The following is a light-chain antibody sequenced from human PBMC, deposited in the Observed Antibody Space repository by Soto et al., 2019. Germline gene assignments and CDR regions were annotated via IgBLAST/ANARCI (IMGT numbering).Light chain of an antibody. CDR2: STT. CDR3: LLYYGSPQPNWV. Sequence: QSVVTQEPSLTVSPGGTVTLTCASSTGPVTSGYYPNWFQQKPGQAPRPLIYSTTNEHSWTPARFSGSLLGGKAALTLSGELPEDEAEYYCLLYYGSPQPNWVFGGGTKVTVL. CDR1: TGPVTSGYY. J-gene: IGLJ3*02. V-gene: IGLV7-43*01.